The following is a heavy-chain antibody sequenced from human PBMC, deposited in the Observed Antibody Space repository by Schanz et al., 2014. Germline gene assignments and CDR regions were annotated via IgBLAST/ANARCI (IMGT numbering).Heavy chain of an antibody. D-gene: IGHD1-26*01. J-gene: IGHJ6*02. CDR2: IKQDGSEK. CDR3: AKDVRPVGNTVHFYYMDV. CDR1: GFSFSNYW. Sequence: EVQLVESGGGLVQPGESLRLSCAASGFSFSNYWMSWVRQAPGKGLEWVANIKQDGSEKYYVDSVKGRFTISRDNAKKSLYLRMNSLRAEDTAVYYCAKDVRPVGNTVHFYYMDVWGQGTTVTVSS. V-gene: IGHV3-7*01.